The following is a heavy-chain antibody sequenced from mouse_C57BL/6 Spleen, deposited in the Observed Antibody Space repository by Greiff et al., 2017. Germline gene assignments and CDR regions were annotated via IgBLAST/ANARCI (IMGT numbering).Heavy chain of an antibody. J-gene: IGHJ4*01. CDR3: ARDYDYADAMDY. CDR1: GYTFTSYW. Sequence: QVQLKQPGAELVMPGASVKLSCKASGYTFTSYWMHWVKQRPGQGLEWIGEIDPSDSYANYNQQFKGKSTLTVDKSSSTAYMHLSSLTSEDSAVXYCARDYDYADAMDYWGQGTSVTVSS. D-gene: IGHD2-4*01. CDR2: IDPSDSYA. V-gene: IGHV1-69*01.